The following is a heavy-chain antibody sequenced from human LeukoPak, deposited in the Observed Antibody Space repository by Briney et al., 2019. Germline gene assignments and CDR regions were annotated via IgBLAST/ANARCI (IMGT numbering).Heavy chain of an antibody. CDR1: GFTVSSNY. CDR2: IYSGGST. Sequence: PGGSLRLSCAASGFTVSSNYMSWVRQAPGKGLEWVSVIYSGGSTYYADSVKGRFTISRDNSKNTLYLQMNSLRAEDTAVYYCARGIYDFWSGYYEGGYWFDPWGQGTLVTVSS. V-gene: IGHV3-66*02. CDR3: ARGIYDFWSGYYEGGYWFDP. J-gene: IGHJ5*02. D-gene: IGHD3-3*01.